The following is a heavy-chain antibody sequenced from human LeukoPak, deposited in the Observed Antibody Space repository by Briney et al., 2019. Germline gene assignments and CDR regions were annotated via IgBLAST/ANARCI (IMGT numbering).Heavy chain of an antibody. D-gene: IGHD3-22*01. CDR3: ARDSSPYSSGYPN. CDR1: GFTVSSNY. Sequence: PGGSLRLSCAASGFTVSSNYMSWVRQAPGKGLEWVSVIYSGGSTYYADSVKGRFTISRDNSKNTLYLQMNSLRAEDTAVYYCARDSSPYSSGYPNWGQGTLVTVSS. CDR2: IYSGGST. J-gene: IGHJ4*02. V-gene: IGHV3-66*01.